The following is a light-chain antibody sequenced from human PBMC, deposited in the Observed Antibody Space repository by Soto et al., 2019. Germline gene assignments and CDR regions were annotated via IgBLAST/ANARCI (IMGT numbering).Light chain of an antibody. CDR1: QSIGSW. CDR2: DAS. J-gene: IGKJ5*01. Sequence: DFQMTQSPSTLSASVGDKVTMTCRASQSIGSWLAWYQQKPGKAPKVLIYDASSLESGVPSRFSGSGSGTEFTLTISSLQPDDFATYYCQKYNSYFGQETRLEIK. CDR3: QKYNSY. V-gene: IGKV1-5*01.